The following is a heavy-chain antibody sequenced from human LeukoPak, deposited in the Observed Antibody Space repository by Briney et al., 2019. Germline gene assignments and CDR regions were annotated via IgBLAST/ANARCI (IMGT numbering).Heavy chain of an antibody. CDR1: GFTFSSYS. D-gene: IGHD6-19*01. CDR3: ARDPSSGWYLKGWFDP. V-gene: IGHV3-21*01. CDR2: ISSSSGYI. Sequence: GGSLRLSCAASGFTFSSYSMNWVRQAPGQGLEWVSSISSSSGYIWYVDSVKGRFTISRDNAKNSLYLQMNSLRAEDTAVYYCARDPSSGWYLKGWFDPWGQGTLVTVSS. J-gene: IGHJ5*02.